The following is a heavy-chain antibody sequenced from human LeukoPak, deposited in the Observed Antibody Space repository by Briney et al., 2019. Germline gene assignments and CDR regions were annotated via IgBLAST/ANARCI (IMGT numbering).Heavy chain of an antibody. J-gene: IGHJ4*02. Sequence: GASVKVSCKASGYTFTGYYMHLVRQAPGQGLEWMGRINPNSGGTNYAQKFQGRVTMTRDTSISTAYMELSRLRSDDTAVYYCATDVVVPAALDYWGQGTLVTVSS. D-gene: IGHD2-2*01. CDR2: INPNSGGT. V-gene: IGHV1-2*06. CDR1: GYTFTGYY. CDR3: ATDVVVPAALDY.